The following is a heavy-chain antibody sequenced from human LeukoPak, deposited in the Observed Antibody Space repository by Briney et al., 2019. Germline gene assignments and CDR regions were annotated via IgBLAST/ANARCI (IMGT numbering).Heavy chain of an antibody. D-gene: IGHD3-9*01. V-gene: IGHV4-4*02. J-gene: IGHJ4*02. Sequence: SGTLSLTCAVSGGSISSSNWWSWVRQPPGKGLEWIGEIYHSGSTNYNPSLKSRVTISVDKSKNQFSLKLSSVTAADTAVYYCARVDYDILTGYPRPFDYWGQGTLVTVPS. CDR1: GGSISSSNW. CDR3: ARVDYDILTGYPRPFDY. CDR2: IYHSGST.